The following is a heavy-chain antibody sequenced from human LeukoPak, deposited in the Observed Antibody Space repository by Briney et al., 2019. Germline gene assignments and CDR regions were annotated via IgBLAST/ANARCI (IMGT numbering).Heavy chain of an antibody. J-gene: IGHJ3*02. Sequence: ASETLSLTCTVSGGSISSYYWSWIRQPPGKGLEWIGYIYYSGSTNYNPSLKSRVTISVDTSKNQFSLKLSSVTAADTAVYYCAREGLYCSSTSCRPYAFDIWGQGTMVTVSS. D-gene: IGHD2-2*01. V-gene: IGHV4-59*08. CDR3: AREGLYCSSTSCRPYAFDI. CDR2: IYYSGST. CDR1: GGSISSYY.